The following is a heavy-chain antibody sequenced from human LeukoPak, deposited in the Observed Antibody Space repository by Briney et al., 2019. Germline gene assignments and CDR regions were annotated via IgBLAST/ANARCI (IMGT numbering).Heavy chain of an antibody. CDR3: AREANEITGTTSPSRFDP. D-gene: IGHD1-20*01. CDR2: ISYDGSNK. Sequence: GGSLRLSCAASGFIFSSYAMHWVRQAPGKGLEWVAVISYDGSNKYYADSVKGRFTISRDNSKNTLYLQMNSLRAEDTAVYYCAREANEITGTTSPSRFDPWGQGTLVTVSS. J-gene: IGHJ5*02. V-gene: IGHV3-30-3*01. CDR1: GFIFSSYA.